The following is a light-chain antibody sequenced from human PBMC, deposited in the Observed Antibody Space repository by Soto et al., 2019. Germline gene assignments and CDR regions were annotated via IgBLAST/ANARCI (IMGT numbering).Light chain of an antibody. CDR1: QSVSSSY. CDR3: QQYGSSPWT. Sequence: EIVLTQSPGTLSLSPGERATLSCRASQSVSSSYLAWYQQKPGQAPRLLIYGASSRATGIPDRFSGSGSGSDFTLTISRLEPVDFAVYYCQQYGSSPWTFGQWTKVEIK. J-gene: IGKJ1*01. CDR2: GAS. V-gene: IGKV3-20*01.